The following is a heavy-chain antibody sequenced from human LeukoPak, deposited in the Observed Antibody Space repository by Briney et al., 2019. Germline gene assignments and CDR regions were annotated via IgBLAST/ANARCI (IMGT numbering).Heavy chain of an antibody. CDR2: INHSGST. Sequence: SETLSLTCAVYGGSFSGYYWSWIRQPPGKGLEWIGEINHSGSTNYNPSLKSRATISVDTSKNQFSLKLSSVTAADTAVYYCARSLRFFPQYNWFDPWGRGTLVTVSS. V-gene: IGHV4-34*01. CDR3: ARSLRFFPQYNWFDP. CDR1: GGSFSGYY. D-gene: IGHD3-3*01. J-gene: IGHJ5*02.